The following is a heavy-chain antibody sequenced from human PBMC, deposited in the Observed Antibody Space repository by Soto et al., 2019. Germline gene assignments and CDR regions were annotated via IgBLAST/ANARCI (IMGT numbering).Heavy chain of an antibody. CDR3: AREEIGGRGSCYNY. Sequence: QVQLVQSGAAVKKPGASVILSCKASGYTFTKYYMHWVRQAPGQGLEGMAIINPSNDERTYAQKFQGRITVTRDTSTSSVNMELSSLRSEDTAVYYWAREEIGGRGSCYNYGGQGTLVTVSS. V-gene: IGHV1-46*01. CDR1: GYTFTKYY. D-gene: IGHD2-15*01. J-gene: IGHJ4*02. CDR2: INPSNDER.